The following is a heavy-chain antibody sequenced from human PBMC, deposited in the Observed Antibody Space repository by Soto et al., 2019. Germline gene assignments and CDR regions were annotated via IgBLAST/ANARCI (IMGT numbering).Heavy chain of an antibody. Sequence: PSETLSLTCTVSGGPISSGGYYWTWIRQHPGEGLEWIGHIFYSGSTYYNPSLKSRLTISVDTSKNQFSLKLSSVTAADTAVYYSARVPFFGVLKDHLYYYGMDVWGQGTTVTVSS. CDR2: IFYSGST. J-gene: IGHJ6*02. CDR1: GGPISSGGYY. CDR3: ARVPFFGVLKDHLYYYGMDV. V-gene: IGHV4-31*03. D-gene: IGHD3-3*01.